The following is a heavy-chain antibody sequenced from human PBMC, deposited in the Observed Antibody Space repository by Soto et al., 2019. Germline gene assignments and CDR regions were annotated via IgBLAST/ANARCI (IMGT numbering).Heavy chain of an antibody. V-gene: IGHV3-48*01. J-gene: IGHJ4*02. CDR2: ISSSSTI. Sequence: PGGSLRLSCAASGFTFSSYSMNWVRQAPGKGLEWVSYISSSSTIYYADSVKGRFTISRDNAKNSLYLQMNSLRAEDTAVYYCARGASSSWRGYFDYWGQGTLVT. CDR3: ARGASSSWRGYFDY. D-gene: IGHD6-13*01. CDR1: GFTFSSYS.